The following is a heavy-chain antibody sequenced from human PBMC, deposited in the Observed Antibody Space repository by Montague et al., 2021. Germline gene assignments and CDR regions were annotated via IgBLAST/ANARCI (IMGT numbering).Heavy chain of an antibody. CDR3: AHAAVDTTMITYYYYMDV. D-gene: IGHD5-18*01. CDR2: IYRDDDK. CDR1: GFSLTGRPVG. J-gene: IGHJ6*03. V-gene: IGHV2-5*02. Sequence: PALVKPTQTLTLTCTFSGFSLTGRPVGVGWVRQPPGKALEWLGIIYRDDDKRSSPSLKSRVTIAKDTSKNQVVLIMTNMDPVDTATYYCAHAAVDTTMITYYYYMDVWGKGTTVTVSS.